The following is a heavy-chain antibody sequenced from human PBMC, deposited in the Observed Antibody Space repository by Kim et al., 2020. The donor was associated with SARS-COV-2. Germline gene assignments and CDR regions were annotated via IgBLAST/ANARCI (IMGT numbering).Heavy chain of an antibody. Sequence: SETLSLTCTVSGGSISSYYWSWIRQPPGKGLEWIGYIYYSGTTNYNPSLESRVTISVDTSKNQFSLRLSSVTAADTAVYYCAREGIVVAGTDYFDYWGQGTLVTVSS. CDR1: GGSISSYY. V-gene: IGHV4-59*01. CDR2: IYYSGTT. CDR3: AREGIVVAGTDYFDY. J-gene: IGHJ4*02. D-gene: IGHD6-13*01.